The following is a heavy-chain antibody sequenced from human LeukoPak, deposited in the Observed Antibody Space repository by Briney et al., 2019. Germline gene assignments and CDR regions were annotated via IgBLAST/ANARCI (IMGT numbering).Heavy chain of an antibody. CDR2: INPNSGGT. J-gene: IGHJ6*02. CDR3: ARDFTNDYYYGMDV. V-gene: IGHV1-2*02. CDR1: GYTFTCYY. D-gene: IGHD2-8*01. Sequence: ASVKVSCKASGYTFTCYYMHWVRQAPGQGLEWMGWINPNSGGTNYAQKFQGRVTMTRDTSISTAYMELSRLRSDDTAVYYCARDFTNDYYYGMDVWGQGTTVTVSS.